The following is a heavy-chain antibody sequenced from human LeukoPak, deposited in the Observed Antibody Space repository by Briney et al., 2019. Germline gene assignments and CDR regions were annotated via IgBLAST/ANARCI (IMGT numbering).Heavy chain of an antibody. CDR3: ARLRGSSWYGSVDY. CDR1: VFTYSSYY. Sequence: GGPLRLSCTASVFTYSSYYMSWLRRAPGKGLKCVTNIKQGGSEKYYVVSVKGRFTISRDNAKNSRYLQMNSLRAEDTAVYYCARLRGSSWYGSVDYWGQGTLLTVSS. J-gene: IGHJ4*02. CDR2: IKQGGSEK. D-gene: IGHD6-13*01. V-gene: IGHV3-7*01.